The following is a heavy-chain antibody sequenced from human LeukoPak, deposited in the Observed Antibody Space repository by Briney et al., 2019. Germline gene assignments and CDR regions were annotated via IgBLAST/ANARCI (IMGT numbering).Heavy chain of an antibody. CDR3: ARRYGSGWYDY. V-gene: IGHV3-53*01. J-gene: IGHJ4*02. Sequence: PGGSLRLSCAASGFTVSSNYMSWVRQAPGKGLEWVSFIYSGGSTYYADSVKGGFTISRDNSKNTLYLQVNSLRAEDTAVYYCARRYGSGWYDYWGQGTLVTVSS. CDR1: GFTVSSNY. D-gene: IGHD6-19*01. CDR2: IYSGGST.